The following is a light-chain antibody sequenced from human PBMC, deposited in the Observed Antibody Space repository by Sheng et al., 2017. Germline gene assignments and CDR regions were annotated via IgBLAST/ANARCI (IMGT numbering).Light chain of an antibody. J-gene: IGKJ2*01. CDR1: QSLVYSDGNTY. CDR3: MHGRHWPPEYT. CDR2: NVS. V-gene: IGKV2-30*01. Sequence: DIVMTQSPLSLPVTLGQPASISCRSSQSLVYSDGNTYLSWFHQRPGQSPRRLIYNVSNRDSGVPDRFSGSGSGPDFTLKISRVEAEDVGIYYCMHGRHWPPEYTFGQGTKLEIK.